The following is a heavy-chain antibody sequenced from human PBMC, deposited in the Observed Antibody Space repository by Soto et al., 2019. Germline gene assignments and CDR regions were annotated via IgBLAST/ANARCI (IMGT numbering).Heavy chain of an antibody. D-gene: IGHD3-22*01. CDR1: GFTFSSYS. V-gene: IGHV3-48*04. Sequence: PGESLKISCAASGFTFSSYSMNWVRQAPGKGLEWVSYISSSSSTIYYADSVKGRFTIPRDNAKNSLYLQMNSLRAEDTAVYYCARELYYYDSSGYYGYWGQGTLVTVSS. CDR2: ISSSSSTI. CDR3: ARELYYYDSSGYYGY. J-gene: IGHJ4*02.